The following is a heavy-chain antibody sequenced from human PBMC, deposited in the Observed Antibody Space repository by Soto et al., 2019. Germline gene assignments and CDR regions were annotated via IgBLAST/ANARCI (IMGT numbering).Heavy chain of an antibody. Sequence: GASVKVSCKASGYTFTSYDINWVRQATGQGLEWMGWMNPNSGNTGYAQKFQGRVTMTRNTSISTAYMELSSLRSEDTAVYYCAALHETHSYDIDGYSYDTFDIWGQGTMVTVSS. CDR3: AALHETHSYDIDGYSYDTFDI. D-gene: IGHD3-22*01. CDR1: GYTFTSYD. J-gene: IGHJ3*02. CDR2: MNPNSGNT. V-gene: IGHV1-8*01.